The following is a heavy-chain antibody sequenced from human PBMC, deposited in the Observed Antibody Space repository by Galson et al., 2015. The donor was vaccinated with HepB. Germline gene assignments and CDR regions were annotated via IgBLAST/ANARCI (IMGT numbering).Heavy chain of an antibody. CDR3: ARDGEFCGGGCPLNYFDS. Sequence: SLRLSCAASGFIFSSYGMHWLRQAPGKGLEWVEIIWQDGSNEYYADSVKGRFTVSRDNSKSTVYLEMTNVRAEDTAVYYCARDGEFCGGGCPLNYFDSWGQGTLVTVSS. J-gene: IGHJ4*02. CDR2: IWQDGSNE. D-gene: IGHD2-21*02. V-gene: IGHV3-33*08. CDR1: GFIFSSYG.